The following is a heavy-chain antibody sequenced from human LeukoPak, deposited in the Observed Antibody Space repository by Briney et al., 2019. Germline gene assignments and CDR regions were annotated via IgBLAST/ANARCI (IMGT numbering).Heavy chain of an antibody. CDR1: GFTFSDYY. V-gene: IGHV3-11*01. J-gene: IGHJ4*02. CDR2: ISSSGSTI. Sequence: PGGSLRLSCAASGFTFSDYYMSWIRQAPGKGLEWVSYISSSGSTIYYADSVKGRFTISRDNAKNSLYLQMNSLRAEDTAVYYCAREPTPYDSSGYYGFDYWGKGTLVTVSS. CDR3: AREPTPYDSSGYYGFDY. D-gene: IGHD3-22*01.